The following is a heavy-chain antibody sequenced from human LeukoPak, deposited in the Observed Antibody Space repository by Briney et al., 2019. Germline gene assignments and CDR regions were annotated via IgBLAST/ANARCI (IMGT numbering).Heavy chain of an antibody. CDR1: GFTFSSYA. J-gene: IGHJ4*02. Sequence: GASLRLSCAASGFTFSSYAMSWVRQDPGKGLEWVSAISGSGGSTYYADSVKGRFTISRDNSKNTLYLQMNSLRAEDTAVYYCAKFRLPVYYYDSSGYYFDYWGQGTLVTVSS. CDR2: ISGSGGST. CDR3: AKFRLPVYYYDSSGYYFDY. D-gene: IGHD3-22*01. V-gene: IGHV3-23*01.